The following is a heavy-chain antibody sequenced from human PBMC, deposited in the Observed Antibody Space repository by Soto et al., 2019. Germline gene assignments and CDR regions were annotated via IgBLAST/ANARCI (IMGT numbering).Heavy chain of an antibody. D-gene: IGHD6-6*01. Sequence: PGGSLRLSCAASGFTFSSYSMNWVRQAPGKGLEWVSSISSSSSYIYYADSVKGRFTISRDNAKNSLYLQMNSLRAEDTAVYYCARAVSSSYDRNYYYMDVWGKGTTVTVSS. CDR1: GFTFSSYS. CDR3: ARAVSSSYDRNYYYMDV. J-gene: IGHJ6*03. V-gene: IGHV3-21*01. CDR2: ISSSSSYI.